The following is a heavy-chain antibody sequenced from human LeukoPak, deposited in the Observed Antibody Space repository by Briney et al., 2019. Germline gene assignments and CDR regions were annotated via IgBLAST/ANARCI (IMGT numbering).Heavy chain of an antibody. V-gene: IGHV4-59*08. D-gene: IGHD6-19*01. CDR1: GGSISSYY. CDR3: ARSYSSGSYWYFDL. CDR2: IYYSGST. J-gene: IGHJ2*01. Sequence: SETLSLTCTVSGGSISSYYWSWIRQPPGKGLEWIGYIYYSGSTNYNPSLKSRVTISVDTSKNQFSLKLSSVTAADTAVYYCARSYSSGSYWYFDLWGRGTLVTVSS.